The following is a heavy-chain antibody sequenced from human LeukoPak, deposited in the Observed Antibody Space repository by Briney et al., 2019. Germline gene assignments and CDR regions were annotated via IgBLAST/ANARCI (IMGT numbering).Heavy chain of an antibody. V-gene: IGHV3-74*01. J-gene: IGHJ3*02. CDR2: INSDGSST. D-gene: IGHD3-22*01. CDR1: GFTFSSYW. Sequence: PGGSLRLSCAASGFTFSSYWMHWVSQAPGKGLVWVSRINSDGSSTTYADSVKGRFTISRDNAKNSLYLQMNSLRAEDTAVYYCARDTSYYYDSSGYRGDAFDIWGQGTMVTVSS. CDR3: ARDTSYYYDSSGYRGDAFDI.